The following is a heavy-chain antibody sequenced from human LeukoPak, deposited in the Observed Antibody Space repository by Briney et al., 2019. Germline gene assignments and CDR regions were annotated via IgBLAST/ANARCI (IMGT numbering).Heavy chain of an antibody. Sequence: GGSLRLSCAASGFTFSSYSMNWVRQAPGKGLEWVSSISSSTYIYYADSVKGRFTVSRDNAKNSLYLQMNSLRAEDTAVYFCASQYTSSRIFDDWGQGTLVTVSS. CDR1: GFTFSSYS. CDR2: ISSSTYI. CDR3: ASQYTSSRIFDD. D-gene: IGHD6-13*01. J-gene: IGHJ4*02. V-gene: IGHV3-21*01.